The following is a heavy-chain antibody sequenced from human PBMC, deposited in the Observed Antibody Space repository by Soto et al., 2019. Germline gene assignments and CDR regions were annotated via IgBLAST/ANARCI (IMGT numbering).Heavy chain of an antibody. J-gene: IGHJ6*02. CDR1: GGSISSSSYY. D-gene: IGHD1-26*01. CDR2: IYYSGST. V-gene: IGHV4-39*01. Sequence: SETLSLTCTVSGGSISSSSYYWGWIRQPPGKGLEWIGSIYYSGSTYYNPSLKSRVTISVDTSKNQFSLKLSSVAAADTAVYYCARSGTYRGSYEHYYYGMDVWGQGTTVTVSS. CDR3: ARSGTYRGSYEHYYYGMDV.